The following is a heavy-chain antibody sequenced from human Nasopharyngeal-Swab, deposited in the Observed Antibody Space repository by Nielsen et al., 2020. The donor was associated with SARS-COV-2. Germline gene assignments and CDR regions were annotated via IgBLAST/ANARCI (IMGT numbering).Heavy chain of an antibody. CDR3: AKEGAVAGLDY. Sequence: GEFLKIPCAASGFTFSSYGMHWVRQAPGKGLEWVAVISYDGSNKYYADSVKGRFTISRDNSKNTLYLQMNSLRAEDTAVYYCAKEGAVAGLDYWGQGTLVTVSS. D-gene: IGHD6-19*01. V-gene: IGHV3-30*18. CDR2: ISYDGSNK. J-gene: IGHJ4*02. CDR1: GFTFSSYG.